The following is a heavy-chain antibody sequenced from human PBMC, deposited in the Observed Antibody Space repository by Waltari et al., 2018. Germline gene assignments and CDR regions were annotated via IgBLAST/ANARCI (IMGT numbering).Heavy chain of an antibody. D-gene: IGHD3-10*01. Sequence: QVQLVESGGGVVQPGRSLRLSCAASGFTFSSYAMHWVRQAPCRWLAWVSVRAFDGSNKYYSDSVRGRFTISRDNSNNTLYLQMNSLRAEDTAVYYCARRWFREFYFDYCGQGTLVTVSS. J-gene: IGHJ4*02. CDR3: ARRWFREFYFDY. V-gene: IGHV3-30-3*01. CDR1: GFTFSSYA. CDR2: RAFDGSNK.